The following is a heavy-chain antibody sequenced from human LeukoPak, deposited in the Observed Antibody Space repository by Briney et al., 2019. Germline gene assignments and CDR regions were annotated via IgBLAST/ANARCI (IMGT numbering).Heavy chain of an antibody. CDR1: GFTFSSYA. J-gene: IGHJ6*04. CDR2: ISGSGAST. CDR3: AKGLAGTTFPQYYYAMDV. D-gene: IGHD1/OR15-1a*01. Sequence: GGSLRLSCAASGFTFSSYAMSWVRQAPGKGLEWVSAISGSGASTYYADSVKGRFTISRDNSKNMLYLPMNSLRAEDTAVYYCAKGLAGTTFPQYYYAMDVWGKGTTVTVSS. V-gene: IGHV3-23*01.